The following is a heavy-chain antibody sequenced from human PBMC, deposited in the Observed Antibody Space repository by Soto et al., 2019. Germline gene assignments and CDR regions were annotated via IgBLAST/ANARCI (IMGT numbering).Heavy chain of an antibody. V-gene: IGHV3-48*02. D-gene: IGHD6-19*01. Sequence: EVQLVESGGGSVQPGGSLRLSCAASGFTFSTFSMNWVRQAPGRGLEWISYISGGGRPISYADSVKGRFTISRDNASYNPHLQMDSLTDEDTAVYYCARDLGWAFDSWGQGTLVTVSS. CDR1: GFTFSTFS. CDR3: ARDLGWAFDS. CDR2: ISGGGRPI. J-gene: IGHJ4*02.